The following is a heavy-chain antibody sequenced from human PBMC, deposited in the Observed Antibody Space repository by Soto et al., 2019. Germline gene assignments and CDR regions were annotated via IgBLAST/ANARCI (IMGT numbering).Heavy chain of an antibody. J-gene: IGHJ4*02. CDR2: IDNDGSDT. CDR1: GFTFNIYW. CDR3: ARDTWNSY. V-gene: IGHV3-74*01. D-gene: IGHD1-7*01. Sequence: EVQLVESGGGLVQPGGSLRLSCVASGFTFNIYWMHWVRQAPGKGLEWVSRIDNDGSDTTYADSVKGRFTISRDNDKNTLLLQMNTLRVDETAVYYCARDTWNSYWGQGTLVTVSS.